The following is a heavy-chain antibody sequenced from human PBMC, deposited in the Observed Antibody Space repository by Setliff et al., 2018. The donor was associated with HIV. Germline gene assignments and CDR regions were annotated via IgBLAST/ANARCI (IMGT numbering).Heavy chain of an antibody. CDR3: ATLDPNYGDYCDY. CDR1: GYTFSNYW. D-gene: IGHD4-17*01. Sequence: GESLKISCKGSGYTFSNYWIGWVRQMPGKGLEWMGIIYPGDSDTMYSPSFQGQVTISADKSISTAYLQWTSLKASDTAMYYCATLDPNYGDYCDYWGQGTRVTVSS. CDR2: IYPGDSDT. J-gene: IGHJ4*02. V-gene: IGHV5-51*01.